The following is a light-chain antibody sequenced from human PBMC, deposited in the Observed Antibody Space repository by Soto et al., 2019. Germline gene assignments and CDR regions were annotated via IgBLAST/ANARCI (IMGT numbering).Light chain of an antibody. CDR3: QKYNDYST. CDR2: DAS. V-gene: IGKV1-5*01. CDR1: QNIRTC. Sequence: DIQMTQSPSTLSASVGDRVTITCRASQNIRTCLAWYQQKPGQPPKLLISDASSLQSGVPSRFSGSGSGTEFTLTSSSLHPDDFATYYCQKYNDYSTFGQGTKLDIK. J-gene: IGKJ2*01.